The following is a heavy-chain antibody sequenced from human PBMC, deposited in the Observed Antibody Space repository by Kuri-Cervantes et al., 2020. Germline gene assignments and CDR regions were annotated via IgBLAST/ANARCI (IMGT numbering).Heavy chain of an antibody. D-gene: IGHD2-2*01. V-gene: IGHV3-15*01. J-gene: IGHJ3*02. CDR3: TTEIVVVPAATGLDAFDI. CDR1: GFTFSNAW. CDR2: IKSKTDGGTT. Sequence: GGSLRLSCAASGFTFSNAWMSWVRQAPGKGLEWVGRIKSKTDGGTTDYAAPVKGRFTISRDDSKNTLYLQMNSLKTEDTAVYYCTTEIVVVPAATGLDAFDIWGQGTMVTVSS.